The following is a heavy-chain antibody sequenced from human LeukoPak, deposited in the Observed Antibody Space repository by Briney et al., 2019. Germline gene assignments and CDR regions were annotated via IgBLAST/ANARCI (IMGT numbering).Heavy chain of an antibody. CDR3: ARYGSGSYLDPFDI. V-gene: IGHV4-4*07. CDR1: GGSISSYY. Sequence: SETLSLTCTVSGGSISSYYCSWIRQPAGKGLEGIGRIYTSGSTSYNPSLRSRVNMSIDTSKNKFSLKVTSVTAADTAVYYCARYGSGSYLDPFDIWGQGTMVIVSS. CDR2: IYTSGST. J-gene: IGHJ3*02. D-gene: IGHD3-10*01.